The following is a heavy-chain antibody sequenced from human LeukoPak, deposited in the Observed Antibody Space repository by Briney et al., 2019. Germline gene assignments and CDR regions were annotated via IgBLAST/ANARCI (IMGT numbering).Heavy chain of an antibody. CDR2: IYPGDSET. CDR1: GXSFTSHW. CDR3: SRRYYYDSSGYYLAHDAFDI. D-gene: IGHD3-22*01. V-gene: IGHV5-51*01. Sequence: GESLKISCKGSGXSFTSHWIGWVRQMPGKGLDCMDFIYPGDSETRYSPSFQGQFTISADKAISPAYLQWSSLKPSDPAIYYCSRRYYYDSSGYYLAHDAFDIWGQGTMVIVSS. J-gene: IGHJ3*02.